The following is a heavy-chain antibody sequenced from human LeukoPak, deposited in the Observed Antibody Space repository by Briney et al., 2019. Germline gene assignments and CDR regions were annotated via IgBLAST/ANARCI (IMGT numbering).Heavy chain of an antibody. CDR1: GGTFSSYA. CDR3: ARGGYEGYYYYYYMDV. V-gene: IGHV1-69*06. D-gene: IGHD5-12*01. CDR2: IIPIFGTA. Sequence: SVKVSCKASGGTFSSYAISWVRQAPGQGLEWMGGIIPIFGTANYAQKFQGRVTITADKSTSTAYMELSSLRSEDTAVYYCARGGYEGYYYYYYMDVWGKGTTVTVSS. J-gene: IGHJ6*03.